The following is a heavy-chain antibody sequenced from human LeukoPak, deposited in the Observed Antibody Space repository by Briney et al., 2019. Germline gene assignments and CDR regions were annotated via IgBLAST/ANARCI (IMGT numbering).Heavy chain of an antibody. J-gene: IGHJ4*02. V-gene: IGHV6-1*01. CDR3: ARAGRYGSGGSCYREYYFDY. CDR1: GDSVSSNSAA. D-gene: IGHD2-15*01. CDR2: TYYRSKWYN. Sequence: SQTLSLTCAISGDSVSSNSAAWNWIRQSPSRGLEWLVRTYYRSKWYNDYAVSVKSRITINPDTSKNQFSLQLNSVTPEDTAVYYCARAGRYGSGGSCYREYYFDYWGQGTLVTVSS.